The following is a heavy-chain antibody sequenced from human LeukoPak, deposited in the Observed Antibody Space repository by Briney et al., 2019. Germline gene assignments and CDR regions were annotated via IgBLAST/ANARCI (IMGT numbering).Heavy chain of an antibody. V-gene: IGHV3-48*02. CDR3: AREPYWGSSGKGFDY. Sequence: QPGGSLRLSCATSGFTFTSYSMNWVRRAPGRGLEWVSYISRDSSNIYYADSVMGRFTISRDNAKNSLYLQMNSLRDEDTAMYYCAREPYWGSSGKGFDYWGRGTLVTVSS. CDR1: GFTFTSYS. CDR2: ISRDSSNI. D-gene: IGHD7-27*01. J-gene: IGHJ4*02.